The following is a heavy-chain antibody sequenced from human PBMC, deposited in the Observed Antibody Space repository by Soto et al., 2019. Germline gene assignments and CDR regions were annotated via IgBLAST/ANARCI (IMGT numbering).Heavy chain of an antibody. CDR2: TSYSGSP. J-gene: IGHJ1*01. V-gene: IGHV4-30-4*01. CDR1: GVSVSRDYQ. CDR3: ARAWDF. Sequence: PSETLSLTCTVSGVSVSRDYQWIWIRQPPGKGLEWIGHTSYSGSPYYHPSLRSRLSISVDTSKNQFSLKVKSVTAADTAVYYCARAWDFWGQGTLVTVSS. D-gene: IGHD1-26*01.